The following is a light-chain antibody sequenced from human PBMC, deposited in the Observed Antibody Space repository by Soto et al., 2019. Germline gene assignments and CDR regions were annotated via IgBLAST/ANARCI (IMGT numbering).Light chain of an antibody. CDR1: QSLRPTY. Sequence: EVVLTQSPDTLSLSPGETATLSCRASQSLRPTYVAWYQQKPGQAPRLLIYGASFRATDIPNRFSGRGSGTDFTLSISRLEPEDFEVYYCQQYVPSHRTFGKGTKVDI. CDR2: GAS. CDR3: QQYVPSHRT. J-gene: IGKJ1*01. V-gene: IGKV3-20*01.